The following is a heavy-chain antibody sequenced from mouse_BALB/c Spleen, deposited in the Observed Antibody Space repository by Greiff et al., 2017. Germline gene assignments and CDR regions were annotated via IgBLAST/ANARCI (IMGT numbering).Heavy chain of an antibody. CDR2: ISSGGSYT. D-gene: IGHD1-2*01. Sequence: EVMLVESGGGLVKPGGSLKLSCAASGFTFSSYTMSWVRQTPEKRLEWVATISSGGSYTYYPDSVKGRFTISRDNAKKTLYLQMSSLKSEDTAMYYCTRDHGYGAYAMDYWGQGTSVTVSS. CDR1: GFTFSSYT. CDR3: TRDHGYGAYAMDY. V-gene: IGHV5-6-4*01. J-gene: IGHJ4*01.